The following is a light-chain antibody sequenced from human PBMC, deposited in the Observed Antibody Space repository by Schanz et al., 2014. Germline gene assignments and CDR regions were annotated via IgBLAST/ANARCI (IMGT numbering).Light chain of an antibody. V-gene: IGLV2-8*01. J-gene: IGLJ3*02. CDR1: SSDVGGYNY. Sequence: QSALTQPPSASGSPGQSVTISCTGTSSDVGGYNYVSWYQQHPGKAPKLMIYDVSKRPSGVPDRFSGSKSGNTASLTISGLQAEDEADYYCCSYAGSNWVFGGGTKLTVL. CDR3: CSYAGSNWV. CDR2: DVS.